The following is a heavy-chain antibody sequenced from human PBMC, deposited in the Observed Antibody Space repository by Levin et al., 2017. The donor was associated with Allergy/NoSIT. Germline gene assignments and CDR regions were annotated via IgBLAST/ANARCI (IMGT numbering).Heavy chain of an antibody. V-gene: IGHV3-48*01. CDR3: ASVPASYCSSTSCSYYYYYMDV. J-gene: IGHJ6*03. CDR1: GFTFSSYS. Sequence: GGSLRLSCAASGFTFSSYSMNWVRQAPGKGLEWVSYISSSSSTIYYADSVKGRFTISRDNAKNSLYLQMNSPRAEDTAVYYCASVPASYCSSTSCSYYYYYMDVWGKGTTVTVSS. D-gene: IGHD2-2*01. CDR2: ISSSSSTI.